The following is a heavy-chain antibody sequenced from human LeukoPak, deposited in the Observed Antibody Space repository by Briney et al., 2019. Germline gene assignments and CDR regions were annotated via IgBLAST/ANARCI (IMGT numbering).Heavy chain of an antibody. CDR3: ARVKTYSDFLDP. CDR1: GGSISSSYY. CDR2: FYYTGDT. V-gene: IGHV4-39*07. D-gene: IGHD3-3*01. J-gene: IGHJ5*02. Sequence: SETLSLTCTVSGGSISSSYYWGWIRQPPGKGLEWIGSFYYTGDTYYNPSLKSRLTISGDTSKNQFSLKLSSVTAADTAVYYCARVKTYSDFLDPWGQGTLVSVSS.